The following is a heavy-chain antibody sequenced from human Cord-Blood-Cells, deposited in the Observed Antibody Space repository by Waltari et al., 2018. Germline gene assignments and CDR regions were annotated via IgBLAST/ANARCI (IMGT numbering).Heavy chain of an antibody. D-gene: IGHD3-10*01. J-gene: IGHJ6*03. Sequence: QVQLQESGPGLVKPSETLSLTCTVSGGSVSSGSYYWSWIRQPPGKGLEWIGYIYYSWSTNYNPSLKSRVTISVDTSKNQFSLKLSSVTTADTAVYYCASTPMVRGVDYYYMDVWGKGTTVTVSS. CDR3: ASTPMVRGVDYYYMDV. CDR2: IYYSWST. V-gene: IGHV4-61*01. CDR1: GGSVSSGSYY.